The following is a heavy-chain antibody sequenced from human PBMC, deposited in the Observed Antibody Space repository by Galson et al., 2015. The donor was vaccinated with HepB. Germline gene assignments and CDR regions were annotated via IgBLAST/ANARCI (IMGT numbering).Heavy chain of an antibody. Sequence: SVKVSCKASGYTFTSHYIHWVRQAPGQRLEWMGLINPSGGSTTYAQKFQGRVTMTRDTSTSTVYMELSSLRSEDTAFYYCAGVSLGSGTRLLDSWGQGTLVTVSS. D-gene: IGHD3-10*01. CDR2: INPSGGST. CDR1: GYTFTSHY. V-gene: IGHV1-46*01. CDR3: AGVSLGSGTRLLDS. J-gene: IGHJ4*02.